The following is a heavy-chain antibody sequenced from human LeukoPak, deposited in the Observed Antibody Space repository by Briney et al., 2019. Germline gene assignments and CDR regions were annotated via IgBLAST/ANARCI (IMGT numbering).Heavy chain of an antibody. V-gene: IGHV3-23*01. Sequence: GGSLRLPCAASGFTFYTYAMSWVRQAPGKGLEWVSAIGGSGGSTFYADSVMGRFTISRDNSENTLYLQMNSLRAEDTAVYFCAKDPEGFGELSQYGMDVWGQGTTVTVSS. J-gene: IGHJ6*02. D-gene: IGHD3-10*01. CDR2: IGGSGGST. CDR1: GFTFYTYA. CDR3: AKDPEGFGELSQYGMDV.